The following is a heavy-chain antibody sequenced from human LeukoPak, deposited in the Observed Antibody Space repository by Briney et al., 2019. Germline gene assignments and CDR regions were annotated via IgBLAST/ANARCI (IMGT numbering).Heavy chain of an antibody. Sequence: GGSLRLSCAASGFTFSSYWMYWVRQAPGKGLEWVASIKQDESEKYYGDSVKGRFAVSRDNAKNSLYLQMNSLRAEDTAVYYCAREGLAAAGTQHYYYYYYMDVWGKGTTVTVSS. CDR2: IKQDESEK. V-gene: IGHV3-7*03. CDR1: GFTFSSYW. CDR3: AREGLAAAGTQHYYYYYYMDV. D-gene: IGHD6-13*01. J-gene: IGHJ6*03.